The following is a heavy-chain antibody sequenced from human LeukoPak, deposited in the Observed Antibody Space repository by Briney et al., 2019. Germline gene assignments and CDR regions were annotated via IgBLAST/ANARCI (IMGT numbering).Heavy chain of an antibody. D-gene: IGHD2-21*02. Sequence: GESLKISCQGSGYTFTSYCIGWVRQMPVKGLEWMGSIYPGDSDTKYSPSFQGQVTISVDKSTNTAYLQWKSLKASDTAMYYCARGDVVRGVSWFDSWGQGALVTVSS. CDR1: GYTFTSYC. J-gene: IGHJ5*01. V-gene: IGHV5-51*01. CDR2: IYPGDSDT. CDR3: ARGDVVRGVSWFDS.